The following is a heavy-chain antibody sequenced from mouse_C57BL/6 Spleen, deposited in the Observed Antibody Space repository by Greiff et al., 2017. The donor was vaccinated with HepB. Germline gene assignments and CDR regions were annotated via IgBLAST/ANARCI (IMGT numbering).Heavy chain of an antibody. J-gene: IGHJ1*03. Sequence: EVKLVESGGGLVKPGGSLKLSCAASGFTFSSYAMSWVRQTPEKRLEWVATISDGGSYTYYPDNVKGRFTISRDNAKNNLYLQMSHLKSEDTAMYYCARDYYGSSFYFDVWGTGTTVTVSS. CDR1: GFTFSSYA. CDR3: ARDYYGSSFYFDV. D-gene: IGHD1-1*01. V-gene: IGHV5-4*01. CDR2: ISDGGSYT.